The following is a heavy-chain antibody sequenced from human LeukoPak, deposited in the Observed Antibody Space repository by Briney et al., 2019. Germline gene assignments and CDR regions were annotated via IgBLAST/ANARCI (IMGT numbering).Heavy chain of an antibody. CDR3: AREGRVSGYDFDC. V-gene: IGHV3-74*03. J-gene: IGHJ4*02. Sequence: GGSLRLSCAASGFTFSSYWMHWVRHAPGEGRVWVSRIDSDGSSIAYADSVKGRFTISRDNAKNTMYLQMNSLRVEDTAVYYCAREGRVSGYDFDCWGQGTLVTVSS. CDR1: GFTFSSYW. D-gene: IGHD5-12*01. CDR2: IDSDGSSI.